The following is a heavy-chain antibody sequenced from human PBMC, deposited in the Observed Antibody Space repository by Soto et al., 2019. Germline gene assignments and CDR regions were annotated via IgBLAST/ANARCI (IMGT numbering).Heavy chain of an antibody. CDR2: INHSGST. J-gene: IGHJ4*02. CDR3: ARGPYSSGWYDYFDY. D-gene: IGHD6-19*01. V-gene: IGHV4-34*01. CDR1: GGSFSGYY. Sequence: QVQLQQWGAGLLKPSETLSLTCAVYGGSFSGYYWSWIRQPPGKGLEWIGEINHSGSTNYNPSLKSRVTISVDTSKNQFSLKLSSVTAADTAVYYCARGPYSSGWYDYFDYWGQGTLVTVSS.